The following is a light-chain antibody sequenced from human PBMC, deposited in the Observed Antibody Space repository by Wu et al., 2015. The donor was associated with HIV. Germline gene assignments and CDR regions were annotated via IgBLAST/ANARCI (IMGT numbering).Light chain of an antibody. CDR2: KAS. CDR1: QSINSW. Sequence: DIQMTQSPSTLSASVGDRVTITCRASQSINSWLAWYQRKPGKAPKLLIYKASSLESGVPSRFSGSGFGTEFTLTISSLQPDDFATYYCQRYNSYPWSFGRGDQAGD. V-gene: IGKV1-5*03. J-gene: IGKJ2*04. CDR3: QRYNSYPWS.